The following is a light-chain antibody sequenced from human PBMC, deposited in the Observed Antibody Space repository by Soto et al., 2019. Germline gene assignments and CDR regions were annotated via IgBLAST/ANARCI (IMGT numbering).Light chain of an antibody. V-gene: IGLV2-14*01. CDR1: SSDVGGYNY. CDR2: DVS. Sequence: QSVLTQPASVSGSPGQSITISCTGTSSDVGGYNYVSWYQQHPGKAPKLMIYDVSNRPSGVSNRFSGSKSGNTASLTISGLQAEDEADYYCSSYTSTSTIYVFGNGTKVTVL. CDR3: SSYTSTSTIYV. J-gene: IGLJ1*01.